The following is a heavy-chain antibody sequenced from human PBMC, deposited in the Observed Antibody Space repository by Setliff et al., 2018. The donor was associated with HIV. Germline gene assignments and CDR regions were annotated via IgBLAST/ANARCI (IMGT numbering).Heavy chain of an antibody. Sequence: ASVKVSCKASGYTFTGYGISWVRQAPGQRLEWMGWINADKGNTKYSQNFQGRITITRDTSASTAYMELSSLTSEDTAVYYCATDPTSRAYGSGSFGWLDPWGQGTLVTVPQ. CDR2: INADKGNT. CDR3: ATDPTSRAYGSGSFGWLDP. D-gene: IGHD3-10*01. CDR1: GYTFTGYG. V-gene: IGHV1-3*01. J-gene: IGHJ5*02.